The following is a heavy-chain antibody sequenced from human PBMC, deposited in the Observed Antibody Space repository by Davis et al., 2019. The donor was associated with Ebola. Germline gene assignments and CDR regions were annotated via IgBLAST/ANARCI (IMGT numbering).Heavy chain of an antibody. Sequence: SLKISCVASGFTFDDYAMHWVRQAPGKGLEWVSGISWNSGSIGYADSVKGRFTISRDNAKNSLYLQMNSLRAEDTALYYCAKDAGPIGSSSDYWGQGTLTTVSS. D-gene: IGHD6-6*01. CDR2: ISWNSGSI. CDR1: GFTFDDYA. CDR3: AKDAGPIGSSSDY. J-gene: IGHJ4*02. V-gene: IGHV3-9*01.